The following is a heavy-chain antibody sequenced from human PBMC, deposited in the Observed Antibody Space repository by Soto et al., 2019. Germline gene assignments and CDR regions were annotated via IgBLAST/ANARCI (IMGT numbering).Heavy chain of an antibody. D-gene: IGHD3-10*01. CDR1: GGTFSSYA. Sequence: QVQLVQSGAEVQKPGSSVKVSCKASGGTFSSYAISWVRQAPGQGLEWMGGIIPIFGTANYAQKFQGRVTITADKSTSTAYMELSSLRSEDTAVYYCARGHYYGSGSYYKRVYYYYGMDVWGQGTTVTVSS. CDR3: ARGHYYGSGSYYKRVYYYYGMDV. CDR2: IIPIFGTA. V-gene: IGHV1-69*06. J-gene: IGHJ6*02.